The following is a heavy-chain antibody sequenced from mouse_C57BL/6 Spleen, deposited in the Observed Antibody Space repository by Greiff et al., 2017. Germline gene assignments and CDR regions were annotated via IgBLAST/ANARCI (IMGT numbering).Heavy chain of an antibody. CDR1: GYTFTGYW. CDR3: ARGGATYYSNYGGYFDV. J-gene: IGHJ1*03. Sequence: QVQLHQSGAELMKPGASVKLSCKATGYTFTGYWIEWVKQRPGHGLEWIGEILPGSGSTNYNEKFKGKATFTADTSSNTAYMQLSSLTTEDSAIYYCARGGATYYSNYGGYFDVWGTGTTVTVSS. V-gene: IGHV1-9*01. CDR2: ILPGSGST. D-gene: IGHD2-5*01.